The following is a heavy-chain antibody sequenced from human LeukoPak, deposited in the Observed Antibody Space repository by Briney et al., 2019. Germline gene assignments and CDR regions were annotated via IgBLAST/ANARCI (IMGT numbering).Heavy chain of an antibody. D-gene: IGHD2-15*01. Sequence: GGSLRLSCAASGFTFSSYSMNWVRQAPGKGLEWVSYISSSSSTIYYADSVKGRFTISRDNAKNSLYLQMNGLRAEDTAVYYCARGLSGPSFYWGQGTLVTVSS. CDR3: ARGLSGPSFY. CDR1: GFTFSSYS. V-gene: IGHV3-48*04. J-gene: IGHJ4*02. CDR2: ISSSSSTI.